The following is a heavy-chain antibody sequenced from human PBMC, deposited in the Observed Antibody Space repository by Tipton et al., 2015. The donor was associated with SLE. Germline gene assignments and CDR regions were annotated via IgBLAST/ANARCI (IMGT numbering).Heavy chain of an antibody. V-gene: IGHV4-34*01. D-gene: IGHD2-2*01. Sequence: LRLSCAVYGGSFSGYYWSWIRQPPGKGLEWIGEINHSGSTNYNPSLKSRVTISIDTSKNQFSLKVSSVTAADTVVYYCARGRYCSSTSCSYYFDYWGQGTLVTVSS. CDR2: INHSGST. CDR3: ARGRYCSSTSCSYYFDY. J-gene: IGHJ4*02. CDR1: GGSFSGYY.